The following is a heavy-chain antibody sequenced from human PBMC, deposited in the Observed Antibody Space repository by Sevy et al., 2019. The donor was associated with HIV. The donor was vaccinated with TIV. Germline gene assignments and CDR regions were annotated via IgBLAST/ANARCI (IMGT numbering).Heavy chain of an antibody. CDR2: FDPEDGET. D-gene: IGHD4-17*01. Sequence: ASVKVSCKVSGYTLTELSMHWVRQAPGKGLEWMGGFDPEDGETIYAQKFQGRVTMTEDTSTDTAYMELSSLRSEDTAVYYFATDPDYGGNSGDYWGQGTLVTVSS. J-gene: IGHJ4*02. CDR1: GYTLTELS. V-gene: IGHV1-24*01. CDR3: ATDPDYGGNSGDY.